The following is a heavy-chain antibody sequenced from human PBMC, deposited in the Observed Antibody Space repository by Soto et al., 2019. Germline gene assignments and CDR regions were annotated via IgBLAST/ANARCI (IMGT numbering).Heavy chain of an antibody. J-gene: IGHJ4*02. D-gene: IGHD2-15*01. V-gene: IGHV3-7*01. CDR3: VRRYCSGGSCYSYFDS. CDR1: GFTFTNYW. CDR2: IKQDGSEK. Sequence: PGGSLRLSCGASGFTFTNYWMSWVRQAPGKGLEWVANIKQDGSEKYYVDSVKGRFTISRDNTKNSLYLQMNSLRPEDTAVYYCVRRYCSGGSCYSYFDSWGQGTLVTVSS.